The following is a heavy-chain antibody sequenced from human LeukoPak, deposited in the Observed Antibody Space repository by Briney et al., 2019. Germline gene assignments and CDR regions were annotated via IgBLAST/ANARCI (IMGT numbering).Heavy chain of an antibody. CDR3: ASNTGTVFDY. CDR2: INHSGST. CDR1: GGSFSGYY. Sequence: SETLSLTCAVYGGSFSGYYWSWIRQPPGKGLEWIGEINHSGSTNYNPSLKSRVTISVDTSKNQFSLKLSSVTAADTAVYYCASNTGTVFDYWGQGARVTVSS. J-gene: IGHJ4*02. V-gene: IGHV4-34*01. D-gene: IGHD1-7*01.